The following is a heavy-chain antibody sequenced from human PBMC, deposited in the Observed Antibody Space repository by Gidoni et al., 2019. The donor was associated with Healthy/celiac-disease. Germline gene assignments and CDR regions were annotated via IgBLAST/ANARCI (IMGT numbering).Heavy chain of an antibody. CDR1: GDSVSNPDYY. J-gene: IGHJ4*02. CDR2: VYYRGTT. Sequence: QLQLQESGPRLVKPSETLSLSCTVSGDSVSNPDYYWGWVRQPPGKGLDGIGTVYYRGTTYYNPSLKSRVTILVHTSLNQVSLRLSSVTAADTAIYCCARDIRYSSSWSHFDFWGQGTLATVSP. V-gene: IGHV4-39*07. D-gene: IGHD6-13*01. CDR3: ARDIRYSSSWSHFDF.